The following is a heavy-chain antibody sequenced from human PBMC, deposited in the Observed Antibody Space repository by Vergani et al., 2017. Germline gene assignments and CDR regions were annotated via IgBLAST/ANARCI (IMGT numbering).Heavy chain of an antibody. CDR3: ARPLYYYDYMDV. J-gene: IGHJ6*03. CDR2: VYYSGSR. CDR1: GGSISSSTYY. V-gene: IGHV4-39*01. Sequence: QLQLQESGPGLVKPSETLSLTCTVSGGSISSSTYYWGWIRQPPGKGLEWLGSVYYSGSRYYNPSLTSRVTISVDTSKNQFSLTLNSVTAADTAVYYCARPLYYYDYMDVWGNGTTVTVSS.